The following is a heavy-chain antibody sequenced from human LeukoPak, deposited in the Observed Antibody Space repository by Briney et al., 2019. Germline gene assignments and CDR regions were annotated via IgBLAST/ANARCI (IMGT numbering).Heavy chain of an antibody. Sequence: GGSLRLSCAASGFVFSNYAMSWVRQAPGRGLEWVSTISGRADSTYSADSVRGRFTIHRDSYKNTLSLQMDSLRAEDTAVYYCARSPLIRESYGDKIVKFDYWGQGTLVTVSS. CDR3: ARSPLIRESYGDKIVKFDY. D-gene: IGHD4-17*01. CDR1: GFVFSNYA. V-gene: IGHV3-23*01. J-gene: IGHJ4*02. CDR2: ISGRADST.